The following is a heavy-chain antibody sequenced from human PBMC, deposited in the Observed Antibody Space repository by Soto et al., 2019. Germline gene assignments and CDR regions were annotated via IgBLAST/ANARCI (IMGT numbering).Heavy chain of an antibody. V-gene: IGHV1-18*04. Sequence: ASVKVSCKASGYTFTSYGISWVRQAPGQGREWMGWVSAYNGNTNYAQKLQGRVTMTTDTSTSTAYMELRSLRSDDTAVYYCARANFGSGWPPVYYYSYGMDVWGQGTTVTVSS. CDR2: VSAYNGNT. D-gene: IGHD6-19*01. CDR1: GYTFTSYG. CDR3: ARANFGSGWPPVYYYSYGMDV. J-gene: IGHJ6*02.